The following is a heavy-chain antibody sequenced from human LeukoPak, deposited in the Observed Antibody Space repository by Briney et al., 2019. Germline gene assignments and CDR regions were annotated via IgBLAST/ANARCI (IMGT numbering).Heavy chain of an antibody. CDR3: ARGVAAAGLDY. D-gene: IGHD6-13*01. V-gene: IGHV4-4*02. CDR1: GGSISTGNW. CDR2: IYHSGST. J-gene: IGHJ4*02. Sequence: KPSGTLSLTCDVSGGSISTGNWWSWVHQTPGKGLEWLGEIYHSGSTNYNPSLKSRVTISIDKSKNQFSLKLSSVTAADTAVYYCARGVAAAGLDYWGQGTLVTVSS.